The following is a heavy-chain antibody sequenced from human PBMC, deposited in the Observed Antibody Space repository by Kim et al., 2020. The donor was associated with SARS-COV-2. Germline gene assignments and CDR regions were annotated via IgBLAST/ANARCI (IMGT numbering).Heavy chain of an antibody. CDR3: ARGTQTTVNRIYYSMYV. CDR2: INHSGST. Sequence: SETLSLTCAVYGGSFSGYYWSWIRQSPGKGLEWIAEINHSGSTTYNPSLSSRVTMSSDTSKNPFSLRLTSVTDADTAVYYFARGTQTTVNRIYYSMYVW. V-gene: IGHV4-34*01. D-gene: IGHD1-1*01. J-gene: IGHJ6*03. CDR1: GGSFSGYY.